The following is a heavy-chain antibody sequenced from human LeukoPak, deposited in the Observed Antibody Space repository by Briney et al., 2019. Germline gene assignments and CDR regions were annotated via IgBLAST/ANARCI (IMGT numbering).Heavy chain of an antibody. CDR2: ISVSGNT. CDR1: GFTLSSYA. D-gene: IGHD2-15*01. J-gene: IGHJ4*02. CDR3: AKAPVTTCSGAYCYPFDY. V-gene: IGHV3-23*01. Sequence: QSGGSLRLSCAASGFTLSSYAMSWVRQGPGKGLEWVSAISVSGNTYHADSVKGRFTISRDSSKNTLHLQMNSLRAEDAAVYYCAKAPVTTCSGAYCYPFDYWGQGTLVTVSS.